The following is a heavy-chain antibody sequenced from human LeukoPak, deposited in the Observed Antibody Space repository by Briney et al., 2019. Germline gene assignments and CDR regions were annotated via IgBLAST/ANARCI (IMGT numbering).Heavy chain of an antibody. J-gene: IGHJ4*02. CDR3: ARHRPFASFDY. V-gene: IGHV4-34*01. CDR1: GGSFSCYN. Sequence: PSETLSLTCAVYGGSFSCYNWSWIRQPPGKGLEWIGEINHSGSTNYNPSLKSRVTISVDTSKNQFSLKLSSVTAADTAVYYCARHRPFASFDYWGQGTLVTVSS. CDR2: INHSGST.